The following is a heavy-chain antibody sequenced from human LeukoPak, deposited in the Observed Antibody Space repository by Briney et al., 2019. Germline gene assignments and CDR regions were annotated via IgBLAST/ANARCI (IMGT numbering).Heavy chain of an antibody. V-gene: IGHV7-4-1*02. CDR1: GYTFTSYG. Sequence: ASVKVSCKASGYTFTSYGMNWVRQAPGQGLEWMGWINTNTGNPTYAQGFTGRFVFSLDTSVSTAYLQISSLKAEDTAVYYCAREYYYGSGSYYNYTTYYYNYYMDVWGKGTTVTVSS. CDR3: AREYYYGSGSYYNYTTYYYNYYMDV. J-gene: IGHJ6*03. CDR2: INTNTGNP. D-gene: IGHD3-10*01.